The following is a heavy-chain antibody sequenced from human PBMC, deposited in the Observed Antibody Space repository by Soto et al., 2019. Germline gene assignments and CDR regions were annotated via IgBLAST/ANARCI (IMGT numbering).Heavy chain of an antibody. D-gene: IGHD4-17*01. CDR3: ATHPPYGPLDH. CDR2: IYYSGST. CDR1: GGSISSGGYY. J-gene: IGHJ4*02. V-gene: IGHV4-31*03. Sequence: TSETLSLTCTVSGGSISSGGYYWSWIRQHPGKGLEWIGYIYYSGSTYYNPSLKSRVTISVDTSKNQFSLRLTSVTAADTAVYYCATHPPYGPLDHWGQGTQVTVSS.